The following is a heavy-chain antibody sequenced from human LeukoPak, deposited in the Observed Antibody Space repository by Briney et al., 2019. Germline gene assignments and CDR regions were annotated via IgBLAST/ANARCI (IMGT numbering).Heavy chain of an antibody. CDR1: GFTFSTSW. V-gene: IGHV3-7*01. CDR2: IKEDGSAK. CDR3: ARDRAYNRFDY. D-gene: IGHD1-14*01. Sequence: GGSVRLSCVDPGFTFSTSWMAWVRQAPGKGLEWVAHIKEDGSAKNYVGSVRGRFTVSRDNAKKSVYLEMKSLRAEDTAVYYCARDRAYNRFDYWGQGTLVTVSS. J-gene: IGHJ4*02.